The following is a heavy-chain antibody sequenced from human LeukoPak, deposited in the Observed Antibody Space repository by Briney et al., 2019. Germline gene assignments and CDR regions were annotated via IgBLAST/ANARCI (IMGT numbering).Heavy chain of an antibody. CDR2: IYYSGST. D-gene: IGHD3-22*01. CDR3: ARVSSSGYYYFDY. CDR1: GGSISSYY. Sequence: MTSETLSLTCTVSGGSISSYYWSWIRQPPGKGLEWIGYIYYSGSTNYNPSLKSRVTISVDTSKNQFSLKLSSVTAADTAVYYCARVSSSGYYYFDYWGQGTLVTVSS. V-gene: IGHV4-59*08. J-gene: IGHJ4*02.